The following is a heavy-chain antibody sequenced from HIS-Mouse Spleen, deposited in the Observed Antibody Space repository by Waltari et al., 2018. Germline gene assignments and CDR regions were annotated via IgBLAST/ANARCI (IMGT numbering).Heavy chain of an antibody. V-gene: IGHV4-39*07. CDR3: AREIPYSSSWYDWYFDL. CDR2: IYYSGST. Sequence: QLQLQESGPGLVKPSDTLSLTCTVSGGSISRRRYYGGWIRQPPGKGLEWIGSIYYSGSTYYNPSLKSRVTISVDTSKNQFSLKLSSVTAADTAVYYCAREIPYSSSWYDWYFDLWGRGTLVTVSS. CDR1: GGSISRRRYY. D-gene: IGHD6-13*01. J-gene: IGHJ2*01.